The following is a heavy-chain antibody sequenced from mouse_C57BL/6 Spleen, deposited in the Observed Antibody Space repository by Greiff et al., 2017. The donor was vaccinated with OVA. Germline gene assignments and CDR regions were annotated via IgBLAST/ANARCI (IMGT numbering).Heavy chain of an antibody. V-gene: IGHV7-4*01. Sequence: EVQLVESGGGLVQPGASLRLSCAASGFTFTDYYMSWVRQPPGKAPAWLALISNNANGYTSEYTASVKGRFTISRDNSQNILYLQMNTLRAEDSATDYCVKAGGVTAYYAMDYWGQGTSVTVSS. CDR2: ISNNANGYTS. D-gene: IGHD2-2*01. CDR1: GFTFTDYY. CDR3: VKAGGVTAYYAMDY. J-gene: IGHJ4*01.